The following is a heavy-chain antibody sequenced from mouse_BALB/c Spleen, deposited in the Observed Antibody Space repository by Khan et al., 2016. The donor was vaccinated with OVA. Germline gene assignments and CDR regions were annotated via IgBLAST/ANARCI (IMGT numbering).Heavy chain of an antibody. CDR3: VRDGAYHRNDGWFAY. D-gene: IGHD2-14*01. CDR1: GYTFTSYT. CDR2: INPSNGYT. V-gene: IGHV1-4*01. J-gene: IGHJ3*01. Sequence: VQLQQSGAELARPGASVKMSCKVSGYTFTSYTIHWIKKRPGQGLEWIGYINPSNGYTNYNQKFKDKATLTTEKSSTKAYLQLSSLTSDDSAVYNCVRDGAYHRNDGWFAYWGQGTLVTVSA.